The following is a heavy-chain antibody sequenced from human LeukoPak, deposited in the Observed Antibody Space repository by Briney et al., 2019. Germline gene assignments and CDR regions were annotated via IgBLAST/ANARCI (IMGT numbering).Heavy chain of an antibody. CDR3: AKDGADTAMVP. J-gene: IGHJ5*02. V-gene: IGHV3-23*01. D-gene: IGHD5-18*01. CDR1: AFPFSTYS. Sequence: GGSLRLSCAASAFPFSTYSMNWVRQAPGKGLEWVSAISGSGGSTYYADSVKGRFTISRDNSKNTLYLQMNSLRAEDTAVYYCAKDGADTAMVPWGQGTLVTVSS. CDR2: ISGSGGST.